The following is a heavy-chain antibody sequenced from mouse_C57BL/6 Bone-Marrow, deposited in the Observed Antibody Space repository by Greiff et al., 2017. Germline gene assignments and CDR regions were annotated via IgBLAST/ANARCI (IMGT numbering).Heavy chain of an antibody. CDR2: IDPNSGGT. J-gene: IGHJ2*01. V-gene: IGHV1-72*01. CDR3: AREAADYSKYFDY. Sequence: QVQLQQPGPELVKPGASVKLSCKASGYTFTSYWMHWVKQRPGRGLEWIGRIDPNSGGTKYNEKFKSKATLTVDKPSSTADMQLSSLTAADSAVYSCAREAADYSKYFDYWGQGTTLTVSA. CDR1: GYTFTSYW. D-gene: IGHD2-5*01.